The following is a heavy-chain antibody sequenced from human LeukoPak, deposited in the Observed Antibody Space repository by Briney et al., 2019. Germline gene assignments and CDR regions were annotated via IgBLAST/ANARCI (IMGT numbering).Heavy chain of an antibody. J-gene: IGHJ3*02. V-gene: IGHV4-31*03. D-gene: IGHD6-6*01. CDR2: IYYSGST. CDR1: GGSISSGGYY. CDR3: ARDGRREDAFDI. Sequence: PSETLSLTCTVSGGSISSGGYYWSWIRQHPGKGLEWIGYIYYSGSTYYNPSLKSRVTISVDTSKNQFSLKLSSVTAADTAVYYCARDGRREDAFDIWGQGTMVTVSS.